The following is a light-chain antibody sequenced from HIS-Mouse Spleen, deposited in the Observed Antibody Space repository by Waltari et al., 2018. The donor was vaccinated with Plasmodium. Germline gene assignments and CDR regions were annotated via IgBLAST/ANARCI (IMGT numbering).Light chain of an antibody. V-gene: IGKV3-15*01. CDR2: GAS. Sequence: EIVMTQSPATLSVSPGERATLSCRASQSVSRHLAWYQQKPGQAPRLLIYGASTRATGIPARFRCSGSGTEFTLTISSLQSEDFAVYYCQQYNNWSFTFGPGTKVDIK. CDR1: QSVSRH. J-gene: IGKJ3*01. CDR3: QQYNNWSFT.